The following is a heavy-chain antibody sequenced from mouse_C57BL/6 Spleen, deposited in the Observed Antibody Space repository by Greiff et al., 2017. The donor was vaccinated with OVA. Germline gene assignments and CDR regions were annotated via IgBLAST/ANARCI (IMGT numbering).Heavy chain of an antibody. CDR2: ISSGGSYT. D-gene: IGHD2-12*01. Sequence: EVKLVESGGDLVKPGGSLKLSCAASGFTFSSYGMSWVRQTPDKRLEWVATISSGGSYTYYPDSVKGRFTISSDKAKNTLYLQMSSLKSEDTAMYYWARQYSQYYFDYWGQGTTLTVSS. V-gene: IGHV5-6*01. CDR3: ARQYSQYYFDY. CDR1: GFTFSSYG. J-gene: IGHJ2*01.